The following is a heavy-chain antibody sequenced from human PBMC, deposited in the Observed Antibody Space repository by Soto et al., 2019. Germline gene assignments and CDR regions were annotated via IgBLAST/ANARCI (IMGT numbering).Heavy chain of an antibody. V-gene: IGHV4-34*01. Sequence: PSETLSLTCVLSGGSISNYYWSWIRQSPGKGLEWIGEINHSGSTNYNPSLKSRVTISVDTSKNQFSLKLSSVTAADTAVYYCARGNYDPNWFDPWGQGTLVTVS. CDR2: INHSGST. CDR1: GGSISNYY. J-gene: IGHJ5*02. CDR3: ARGNYDPNWFDP. D-gene: IGHD1-7*01.